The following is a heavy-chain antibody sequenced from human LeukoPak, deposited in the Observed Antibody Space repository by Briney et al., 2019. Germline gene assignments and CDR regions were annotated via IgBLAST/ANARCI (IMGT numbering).Heavy chain of an antibody. J-gene: IGHJ5*02. Sequence: PGGSLRLSCAASGFTFNMYAMHWVRQAPGKGLEWVAFIRYDASGTYYADSVKGRLTISRDNSKNRLYLQMSSLRPEDTAVYYCARFDYLSGYYPLDPWGHGTLVTVSS. CDR2: IRYDASGT. CDR1: GFTFNMYA. V-gene: IGHV3-30*02. D-gene: IGHD3-9*01. CDR3: ARFDYLSGYYPLDP.